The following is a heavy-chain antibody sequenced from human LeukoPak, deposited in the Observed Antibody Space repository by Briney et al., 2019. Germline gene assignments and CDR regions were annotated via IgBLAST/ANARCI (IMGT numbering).Heavy chain of an antibody. J-gene: IGHJ5*02. D-gene: IGHD3-10*01. V-gene: IGHV4-31*03. Sequence: MTSETLSLTCTVSGGSISSGGYYWSWIRQHPGKGLEWIGYIYYSGSTYYNPSLKSRVTISVDTSKNQFSLKLSSVTAADTAVYYCARDPAITMVRVRPYNWSTPGAREPWSPSPQ. CDR3: ARDPAITMVRVRPYNWSTP. CDR2: IYYSGST. CDR1: GGSISSGGYY.